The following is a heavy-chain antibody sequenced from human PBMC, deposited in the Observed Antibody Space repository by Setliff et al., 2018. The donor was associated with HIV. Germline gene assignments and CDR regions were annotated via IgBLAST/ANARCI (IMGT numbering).Heavy chain of an antibody. D-gene: IGHD5-12*01. CDR3: ARLKSASGYFGFDS. Sequence: SETLSLTCNVSGGSISSYYWSWIRLPPGKGLEWIGYIYYSGTADYNPSHKSRATISIDTSNNQLALKLTSMTAADTAVYFCARLKSASGYFGFDSWGQGTLVTVSS. V-gene: IGHV4-59*08. CDR1: GGSISSYY. CDR2: IYYSGTA. J-gene: IGHJ4*02.